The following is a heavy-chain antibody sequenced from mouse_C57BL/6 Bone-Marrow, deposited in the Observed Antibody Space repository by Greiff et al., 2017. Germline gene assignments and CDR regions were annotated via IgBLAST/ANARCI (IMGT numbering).Heavy chain of an antibody. V-gene: IGHV14-4*01. J-gene: IGHJ3*01. CDR2: IDPENGDT. Sequence: VQLQQSGAELVRPGASVKLSCTASGFNIKDDYMHWVKQRPEQGLEWIGWIDPENGDTEYASKFQGKATIPADTSSNTAYLQLSSLTSEDTAVYYCTTDGNFSLFAYWGQGTLVTVSA. D-gene: IGHD2-1*01. CDR1: GFNIKDDY. CDR3: TTDGNFSLFAY.